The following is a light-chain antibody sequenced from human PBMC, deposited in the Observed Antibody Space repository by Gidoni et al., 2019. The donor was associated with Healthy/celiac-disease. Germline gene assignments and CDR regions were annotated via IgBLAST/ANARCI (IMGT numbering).Light chain of an antibody. CDR2: DVS. CDR3: SSYTSSSTPVV. V-gene: IGLV2-14*03. J-gene: IGLJ2*01. CDR1: SSDVGGYNY. Sequence: QSALTQPASVSGSPGQSITISCTGNSSDVGGYNYVSWYQQHPGKAPKPMIYDVSNRPSGVSNRFSGSKSGNTASLTISGLQAEDEADYYCSSYTSSSTPVVFGGGTKLTVL.